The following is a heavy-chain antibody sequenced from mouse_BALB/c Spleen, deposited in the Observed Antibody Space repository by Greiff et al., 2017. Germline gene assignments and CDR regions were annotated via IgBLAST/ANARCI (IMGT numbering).Heavy chain of an antibody. D-gene: IGHD2-10*01. Sequence: QVQLQQSGPQLVRPGASVKISCKASGYSFTSYWMHWVKQRPGQGLEWIGMIDPSDSETRLNQKFKDKATLTVDKSSSTAYMQLSSPTSEDSAVYYCARAYYGNYDDYWGQGTPLTVSS. CDR2: IDPSDSET. CDR3: ARAYYGNYDDY. J-gene: IGHJ2*01. V-gene: IGHV1S127*01. CDR1: GYSFTSYW.